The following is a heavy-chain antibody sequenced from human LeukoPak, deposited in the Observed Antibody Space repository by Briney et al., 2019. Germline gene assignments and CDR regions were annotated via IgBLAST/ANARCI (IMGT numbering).Heavy chain of an antibody. CDR2: ISYDGSNK. V-gene: IGHV3-30*03. CDR1: GFTFSSYG. Sequence: AGGSLRLSCAASGFTFSSYGMHWVRQAPGKGLEWVAVISYDGSNKYYADSVKGRFTISRDNSKNTLYLQMNSLRAEDTAVYYCAMFGYSGYDYNYWGQGTLVTVSS. CDR3: AMFGYSGYDYNY. J-gene: IGHJ4*02. D-gene: IGHD5-12*01.